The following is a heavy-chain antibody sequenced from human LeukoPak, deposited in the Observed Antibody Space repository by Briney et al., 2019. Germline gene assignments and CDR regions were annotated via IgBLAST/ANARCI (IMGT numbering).Heavy chain of an antibody. Sequence: ASVKVSCKASGYTFTGYYMHWVRQAPGQGLEWMGWINPNSGGTNYAQKFQGRVTMTRDTSISTAYMELSRLRSDDTAVYYCARDRDWYYYGSGSYGWFDPWGHGTLVTVSS. CDR1: GYTFTGYY. CDR3: ARDRDWYYYGSGSYGWFDP. V-gene: IGHV1-2*02. CDR2: INPNSGGT. D-gene: IGHD3-10*01. J-gene: IGHJ5*02.